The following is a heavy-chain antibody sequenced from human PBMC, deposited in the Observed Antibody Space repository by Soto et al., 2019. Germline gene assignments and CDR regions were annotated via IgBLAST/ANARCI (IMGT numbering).Heavy chain of an antibody. CDR2: ISSSSRTI. Sequence: EVQLVESGGGLVQPGGSLRLSCAASGFTFSSYSMNWVRQAPGTGLEWVSYISSSSRTIYYADSVKGRFNISRDNAKTSLYLQMNSLRAEDTAVYYCARDSGYSYGPLDYWGQGTLVTVSS. CDR3: ARDSGYSYGPLDY. D-gene: IGHD5-18*01. J-gene: IGHJ4*02. CDR1: GFTFSSYS. V-gene: IGHV3-48*01.